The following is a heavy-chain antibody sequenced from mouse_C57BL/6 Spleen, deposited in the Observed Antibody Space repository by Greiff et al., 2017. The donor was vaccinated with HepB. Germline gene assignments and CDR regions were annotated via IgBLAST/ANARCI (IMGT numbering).Heavy chain of an antibody. CDR2: IDPSDSYT. V-gene: IGHV1-59*01. CDR3: ARGPEGAMDY. J-gene: IGHJ4*01. Sequence: QVQLQQPGAELVRPGTSVKLSCKASGYTFTSYWMHWVKQRPGQGLEWIGVIDPSDSYTNYNQKFKGKATLTVDKSSSTAYMQLSSLTSEDSAVYYCARGPEGAMDYWGQGTSVTVSS. CDR1: GYTFTSYW.